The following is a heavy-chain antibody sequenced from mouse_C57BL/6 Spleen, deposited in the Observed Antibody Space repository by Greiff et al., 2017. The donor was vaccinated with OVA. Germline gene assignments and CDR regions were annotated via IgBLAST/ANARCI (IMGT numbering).Heavy chain of an antibody. V-gene: IGHV1-69*01. Sequence: QVQLQQPGAELVMPGASVKLSCKASGYTFTSYWMHWVKQRPGQGLAWIGEIDPSDSYTNYNQKFKGKSTLTVDKSSSTAYMQLSSLTSEDSAVYYCARRAYYYGSSYNWYFDVWGTGTTVTVSS. D-gene: IGHD1-1*01. J-gene: IGHJ1*03. CDR3: ARRAYYYGSSYNWYFDV. CDR1: GYTFTSYW. CDR2: IDPSDSYT.